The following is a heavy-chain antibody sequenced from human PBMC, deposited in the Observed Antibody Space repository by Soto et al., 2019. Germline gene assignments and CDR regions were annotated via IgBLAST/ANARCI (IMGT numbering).Heavy chain of an antibody. V-gene: IGHV1-69*01. CDR3: GRGSSLTKVEY. CDR1: GGSVSNSA. J-gene: IGHJ4*02. D-gene: IGHD6-6*01. Sequence: QGQLVQSGSEVKKPGSSVRFSCKSSGGSVSNSAIIWLRQAPGQGLEWMGGIIPIVGPAIYARKFQGRFTISADESTGTAYMELNNVRSDDTAVYYCGRGSSLTKVEYWGQGTLVTVSS. CDR2: IIPIVGPA.